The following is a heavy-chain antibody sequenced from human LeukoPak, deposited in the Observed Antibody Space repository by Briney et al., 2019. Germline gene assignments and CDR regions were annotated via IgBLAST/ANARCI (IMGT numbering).Heavy chain of an antibody. D-gene: IGHD3-10*01. CDR3: ARGRRGGTMVRGVIFDY. J-gene: IGHJ4*02. CDR1: GGSISSSSYY. V-gene: IGHV4-39*07. Sequence: SETLSLTCPASGGSISSSSYYWGWIRQPPGKGLEWIGSIYYSGSTYYNPSLKSRVTISVDTSKNQFSLKLSSVTAADTAVYYCARGRRGGTMVRGVIFDYWGQGTLVTVSS. CDR2: IYYSGST.